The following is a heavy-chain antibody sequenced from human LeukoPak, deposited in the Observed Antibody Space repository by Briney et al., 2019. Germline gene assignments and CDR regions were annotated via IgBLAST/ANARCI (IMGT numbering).Heavy chain of an antibody. Sequence: PGGSLRLSCAASGFTFNNYVMNWVRQAPGKGLEWVSAITDSSTSTYYADSVKGRFTISRDNSKNTLYLQMSSLRAEDTAVYYCVKDIYPPATYYYDSSGFDYWGQGTLVTVSS. J-gene: IGHJ4*02. V-gene: IGHV3-23*01. CDR1: GFTFNNYV. CDR2: ITDSSTST. D-gene: IGHD3-22*01. CDR3: VKDIYPPATYYYDSSGFDY.